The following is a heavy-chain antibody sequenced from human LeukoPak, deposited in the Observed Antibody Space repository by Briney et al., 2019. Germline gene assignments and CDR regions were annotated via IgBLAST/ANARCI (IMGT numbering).Heavy chain of an antibody. V-gene: IGHV1-2*02. D-gene: IGHD6-13*01. CDR3: AICSSSWYAVDY. Sequence: ASVKVSCKASGYTFTGYYMHWVRQAPGQGLEWMGWINPNSGGTNYAQKFQGRVTMTRDTSISTAYMELSRLRSDDTAVYYCAICSSSWYAVDYWGQGTLVTVSS. CDR2: INPNSGGT. CDR1: GYTFTGYY. J-gene: IGHJ4*02.